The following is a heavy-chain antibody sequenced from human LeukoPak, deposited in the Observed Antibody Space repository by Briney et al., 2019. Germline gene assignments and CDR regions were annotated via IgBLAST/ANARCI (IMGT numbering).Heavy chain of an antibody. Sequence: PGGSLRLSCAASGFTFSSYSMNWVRQAPGKGLEWVSSISSSSSYIYYADSVKGRFTISRDNAKNSLYLQMNSLRAEDTAVYYCAREDSGSYYDAFDIWGQGTMVTVSS. CDR1: GFTFSSYS. CDR2: ISSSSSYI. J-gene: IGHJ3*02. V-gene: IGHV3-21*01. D-gene: IGHD1-26*01. CDR3: AREDSGSYYDAFDI.